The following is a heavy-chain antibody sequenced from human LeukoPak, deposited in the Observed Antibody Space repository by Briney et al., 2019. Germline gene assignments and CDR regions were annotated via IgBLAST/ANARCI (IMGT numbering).Heavy chain of an antibody. CDR1: GFTFSSYW. Sequence: GGSLRLSCAASGFTFSSYWMSWVRQAPGKGLEWVANIKEDGRQKYYVDSVKGRFTISRDNAKNSLYLQMNRLRVEDAAVYYCARDRWGYSYGGDWGQGTLVTVPS. V-gene: IGHV3-7*01. CDR2: IKEDGRQK. CDR3: ARDRWGYSYGGD. D-gene: IGHD5-18*01. J-gene: IGHJ4*02.